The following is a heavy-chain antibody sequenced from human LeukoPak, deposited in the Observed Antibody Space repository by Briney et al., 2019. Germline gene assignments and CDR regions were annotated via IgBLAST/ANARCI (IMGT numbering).Heavy chain of an antibody. CDR3: ARGTVTMVDY. CDR2: IYIGGST. Sequence: GGSLRLSCAASGFTVSSNYMSWVRQAPGRGREWVSVIYIGGSTYYADSVKGRFTISRDNSKNTLFLQMNSLRAGDTAVYYCARGTVTMVDYWGQGTLVTVSS. D-gene: IGHD3-10*01. J-gene: IGHJ4*02. V-gene: IGHV3-66*01. CDR1: GFTVSSNY.